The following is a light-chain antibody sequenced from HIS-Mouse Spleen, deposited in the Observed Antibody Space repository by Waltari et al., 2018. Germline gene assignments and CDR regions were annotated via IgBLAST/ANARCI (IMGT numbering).Light chain of an antibody. V-gene: IGKV3-15*01. CDR3: QQYKNWWT. CDR2: GAS. CDR1: QSVSSN. Sequence: EIVMTQSPATLSVSPGERATLSCRASQSVSSNFAWYQQKPGQAPRLLIYGASTRATGIPARFSGSGSGTEFTLTISSMQSEDFAVYYCQQYKNWWTFGQGTKVEIK. J-gene: IGKJ1*01.